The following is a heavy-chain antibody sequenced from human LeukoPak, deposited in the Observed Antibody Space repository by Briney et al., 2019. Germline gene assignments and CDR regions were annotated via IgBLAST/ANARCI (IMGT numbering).Heavy chain of an antibody. D-gene: IGHD6-6*01. Sequence: GGSLRLSCAASGFTFSGYSMNWVRQAPGKGLEWVSSISSSSSYIYYADSVKGRFTMSRDNAKNSLYLQMNSLRAEDTAVYYCARELIAARPSEDYWGQGTLVTVSS. J-gene: IGHJ4*02. CDR3: ARELIAARPSEDY. CDR1: GFTFSGYS. CDR2: ISSSSSYI. V-gene: IGHV3-21*01.